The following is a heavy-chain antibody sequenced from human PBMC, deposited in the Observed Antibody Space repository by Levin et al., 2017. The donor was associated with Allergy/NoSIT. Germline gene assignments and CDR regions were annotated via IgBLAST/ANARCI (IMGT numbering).Heavy chain of an antibody. CDR2: IYYSGTT. J-gene: IGHJ4*02. CDR3: ARGVDTTMVLAY. V-gene: IGHV4-59*01. Sequence: SQTLSLTCTVSGGSISSSYWSWIRQPPGKGLEWIGYIYYSGTTNYNPSLKSRVTISVDTSTNQFSLKLSSVTAADTAVYFCARGVDTTMVLAYWGQGTLVTVSS. CDR1: GGSISSSY. D-gene: IGHD5-18*01.